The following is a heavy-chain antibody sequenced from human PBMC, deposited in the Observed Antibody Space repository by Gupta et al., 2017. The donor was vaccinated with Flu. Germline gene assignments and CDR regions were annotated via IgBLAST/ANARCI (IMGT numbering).Heavy chain of an antibody. CDR2: IIPIFDTA. CDR1: GGTFTSYA. V-gene: IGHV1-69*06. CDR3: ARKSGRADYGLLYYGMDV. J-gene: IGHJ6*02. D-gene: IGHD4-17*01. Sequence: QVQLVQSGAEVKKPGSSVKVSCKASGGTFTSYAISWVRQAPGQGLEWMGGIIPIFDTANYAQKFQGRITITADKSTSTAYMELSSLRSEDSAVYYCARKSGRADYGLLYYGMDVWGQGTTVTVSS.